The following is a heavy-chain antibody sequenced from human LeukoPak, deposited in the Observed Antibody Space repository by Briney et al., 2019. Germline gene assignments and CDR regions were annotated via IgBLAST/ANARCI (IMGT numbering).Heavy chain of an antibody. CDR2: IYYSGST. V-gene: IGHV4-30-4*08. Sequence: SWVRQPPGKGLEWIGYIYYSGSTYYNPSLKSRVTISVDTSKNQFSLKLSSVTAADTAVYYCARDQEVSSTAIDAFDIWGQGTMVTVSS. CDR3: ARDQEVSSTAIDAFDI. D-gene: IGHD2-2*01. J-gene: IGHJ3*02.